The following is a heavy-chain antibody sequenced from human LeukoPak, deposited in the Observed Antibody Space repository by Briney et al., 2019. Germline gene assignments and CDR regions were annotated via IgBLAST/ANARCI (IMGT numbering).Heavy chain of an antibody. V-gene: IGHV1-2*02. Sequence: GASVKVSCKASGYTFTGYYMHWVRQAPGQGLEWMGVINPSSASTSYAQKFQGRVTMTRDTSISTAYMELSRLRSDDTAVYYCARDHQDFNYFDYWGQGTLVTVSS. D-gene: IGHD3/OR15-3a*01. CDR3: ARDHQDFNYFDY. J-gene: IGHJ4*02. CDR2: INPSSAST. CDR1: GYTFTGYY.